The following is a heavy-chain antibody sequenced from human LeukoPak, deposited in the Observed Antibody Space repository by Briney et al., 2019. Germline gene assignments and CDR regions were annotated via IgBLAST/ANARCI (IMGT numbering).Heavy chain of an antibody. CDR1: GYTFTSYD. Sequence: ASVKVSCKASGYTFTSYDINWVRQATGQGLEWMGWMNPNSGNTGYAQKFQGRVTITRNTSISTAYMELSSLRSEDTAVYYCARGPVMVRGVTWWFDPWGQGTLVTVSS. J-gene: IGHJ5*02. CDR3: ARGPVMVRGVTWWFDP. CDR2: MNPNSGNT. V-gene: IGHV1-8*03. D-gene: IGHD3-10*01.